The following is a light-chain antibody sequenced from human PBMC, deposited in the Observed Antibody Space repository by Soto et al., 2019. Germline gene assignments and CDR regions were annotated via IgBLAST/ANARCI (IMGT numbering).Light chain of an antibody. CDR1: SSDVGGYNY. Sequence: QSALTQPPSASGSPGQSVTISCAGTSSDVGGYNYVSWYQQHPDKAPKLMIYEVSKRPSGVPDRFSGSKSGNTASLTVSGLQAEDEAEYYCSSYAGSNNLYVFGTVTKLTVL. J-gene: IGLJ1*01. V-gene: IGLV2-8*01. CDR2: EVS. CDR3: SSYAGSNNLYV.